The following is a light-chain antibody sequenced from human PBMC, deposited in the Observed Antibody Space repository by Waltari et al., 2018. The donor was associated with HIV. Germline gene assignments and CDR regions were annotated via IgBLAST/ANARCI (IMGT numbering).Light chain of an antibody. V-gene: IGKV6-21*01. J-gene: IGKJ1*01. CDR3: HQGVDLPPT. CDR2: YAS. CDR1: PSIRSN. Sequence: EIVLTQSPDFQSVTPKEKVIITCRASPSIRSNLHWYQQKPDQSPKLVIKYASQSFSGVPPRFSGSGCGTDVTLTINSLEAEDAATYYCHQGVDLPPTFGQGTKVEIK.